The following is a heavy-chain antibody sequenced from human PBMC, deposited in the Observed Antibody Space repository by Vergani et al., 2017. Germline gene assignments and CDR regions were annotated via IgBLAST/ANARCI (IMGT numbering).Heavy chain of an antibody. CDR1: GGSISSGDYY. Sequence: QVQLQESGPGLVKPSQTLSLTCTVPGGSISSGDYYWSWIRQPPGKGLEWIGYIYYSGSNYYNPSLKSRVTISVYTSKNQFSLKLSSVTAADTAVYYCARVGVVRGVSYYYYYFGMDVWGQGTTVTVSS. D-gene: IGHD3-10*01. CDR3: ARVGVVRGVSYYYYYFGMDV. V-gene: IGHV4-30-4*08. J-gene: IGHJ6*02. CDR2: IYYSGSN.